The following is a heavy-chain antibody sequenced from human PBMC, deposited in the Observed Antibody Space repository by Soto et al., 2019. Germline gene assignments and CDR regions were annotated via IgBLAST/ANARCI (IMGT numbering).Heavy chain of an antibody. J-gene: IGHJ6*02. V-gene: IGHV1-18*01. CDR2: ISAYNGNT. Sequence: QVQLVQSGAEVKKPGASVKVSCKASGYTFTSYGISWVRQAPGQGLEWMGWISAYNGNTNYAQKLQGRVTMTTDTATSTADRGLRSLRSDDTAVYYWARDPSGWYSLGPYYDYGMDVWGQGTTVTVSS. CDR3: ARDPSGWYSLGPYYDYGMDV. CDR1: GYTFTSYG. D-gene: IGHD6-19*01.